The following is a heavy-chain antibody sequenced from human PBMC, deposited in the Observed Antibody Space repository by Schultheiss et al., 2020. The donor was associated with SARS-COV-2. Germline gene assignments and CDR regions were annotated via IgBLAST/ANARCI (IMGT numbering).Heavy chain of an antibody. D-gene: IGHD1-26*01. CDR1: GFTFSTYW. Sequence: GGSLRLSCAGSGFTFSTYWMSWVRQAPGKGLEWVSYISSSSSTIYYADSVKGRFTISRDNAKNSLYLQMNSLRDEDTAVYYCARDSPFIVGPFDYWGQGTLVTVSS. CDR2: ISSSSSTI. CDR3: ARDSPFIVGPFDY. J-gene: IGHJ4*02. V-gene: IGHV3-48*02.